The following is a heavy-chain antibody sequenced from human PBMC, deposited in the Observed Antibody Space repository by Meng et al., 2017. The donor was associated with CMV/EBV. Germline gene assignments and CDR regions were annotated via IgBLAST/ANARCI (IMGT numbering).Heavy chain of an antibody. CDR3: ARGRGFWSGKPTLSFDY. J-gene: IGHJ4*02. D-gene: IGHD3-3*01. CDR2: INHSGST. V-gene: IGHV4-34*01. Sequence: SETLSLTCAVYGGSFSGYYWSWIRQPPGKGLEWIGEINHSGSTNYNPSLKSRVTISVDTSKNQFSLKLSSVTAADTAVYYCARGRGFWSGKPTLSFDYWGQGTLVTVSS. CDR1: GGSFSGYY.